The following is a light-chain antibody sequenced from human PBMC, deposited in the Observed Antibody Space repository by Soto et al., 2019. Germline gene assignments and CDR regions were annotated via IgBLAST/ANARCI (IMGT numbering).Light chain of an antibody. CDR1: SSDVGGYNY. V-gene: IGLV2-14*01. CDR2: EVS. CDR3: TSYTSSFTHL. J-gene: IGLJ1*01. Sequence: QSALTQPASVSGSPGQSITISCTGTSSDVGGYNYVSWYQQHPGKAPKLMIFEVSNRPSGVSNRFSGSKSGNTASLTISGLQTEDEADYYCTSYTSSFTHLFGTGTNVTVL.